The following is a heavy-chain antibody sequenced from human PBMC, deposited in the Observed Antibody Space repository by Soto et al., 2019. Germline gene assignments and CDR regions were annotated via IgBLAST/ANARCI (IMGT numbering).Heavy chain of an antibody. J-gene: IGHJ3*02. V-gene: IGHV4-39*01. D-gene: IGHD3-16*02. CDR1: GGSISSSSYY. CDR3: ATHISYDYVWGSYRSDAFDI. Sequence: QLQLQESGPGLVKPSETLSLTCTVSGGSISSSSYYWGWIRQPPGKGLEWIGSIYYSGSTYYNPYLKSRVTISVDTAKNHFSRKLSSVTAADTAVYYCATHISYDYVWGSYRSDAFDIWGQGTMVTVSS. CDR2: IYYSGST.